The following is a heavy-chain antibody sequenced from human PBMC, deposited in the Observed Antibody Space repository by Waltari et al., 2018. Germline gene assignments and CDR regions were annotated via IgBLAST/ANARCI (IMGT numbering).Heavy chain of an antibody. D-gene: IGHD3-3*01. V-gene: IGHV1-8*02. J-gene: IGHJ4*02. CDR1: GYPFSDYD. CDR2: INPKSGNT. Sequence: QMQLVQSGAEVKKPGASVKVSCKASGYPFSDYDINWVRQAIGHGLEWMGWINPKSGNTVSAQNFQDRVTITSDPSTSTVYMELSSLRSDDAAVYYCARVHYDFWSGYYIWGQGTLVTVPS. CDR3: ARVHYDFWSGYYI.